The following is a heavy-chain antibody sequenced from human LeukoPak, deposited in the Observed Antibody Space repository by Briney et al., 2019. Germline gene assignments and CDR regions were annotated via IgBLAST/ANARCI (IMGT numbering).Heavy chain of an antibody. CDR3: ARDHPTYDYVWGSYRSDAFDI. V-gene: IGHV3-20*04. J-gene: IGHJ3*02. CDR1: GFTFYDYG. D-gene: IGHD3-16*02. CDR2: INWNGGST. Sequence: GGSLRLSCAASGFTFYDYGMSWVRQAPGKGLEWVSGINWNGGSTGYADSVKGRFTISRDNAKNSLYLQMNSLRAEDTALYYCARDHPTYDYVWGSYRSDAFDIWGQGTMVTVSS.